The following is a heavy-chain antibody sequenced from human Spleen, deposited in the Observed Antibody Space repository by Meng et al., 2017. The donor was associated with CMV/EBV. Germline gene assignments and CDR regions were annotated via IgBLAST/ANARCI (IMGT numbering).Heavy chain of an antibody. CDR2: IRSKANSYAT. Sequence: GGSLRLSCAASGFTFSGSAMHWVRQASGKGLEWVGRIRSKANSYATAYAASVKGRFTISRDDSKNTAYLQMNSLKTEDTAVYYCTRHKSGGSSSWNNYYYYGMDVWGQGTTVTVSS. J-gene: IGHJ6*02. CDR3: TRHKSGGSSSWNNYYYYGMDV. V-gene: IGHV3-73*01. CDR1: GFTFSGSA. D-gene: IGHD6-13*01.